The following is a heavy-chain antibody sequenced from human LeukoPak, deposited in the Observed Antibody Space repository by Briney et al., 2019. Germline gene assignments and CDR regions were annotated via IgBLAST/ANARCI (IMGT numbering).Heavy chain of an antibody. CDR1: GGSFSGYY. D-gene: IGHD2-21*02. J-gene: IGHJ4*02. V-gene: IGHV4-34*01. Sequence: SETLSLTCAVYGGSFSGYYWSWIRQPPGKGLEWIGEINHSGSTNYNPSLKSRVTISVDTSKNQFSLKLSSVTAADTAVYYCARVPCGGDCHNPGYYFDYWGQGTLVTVSS. CDR2: INHSGST. CDR3: ARVPCGGDCHNPGYYFDY.